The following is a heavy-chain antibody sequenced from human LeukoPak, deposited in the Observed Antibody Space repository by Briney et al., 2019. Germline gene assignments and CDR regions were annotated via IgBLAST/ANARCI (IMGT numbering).Heavy chain of an antibody. CDR3: ASLAVAGTPDYYDY. D-gene: IGHD6-19*01. V-gene: IGHV1-2*02. J-gene: IGHJ4*02. Sequence: GASVKVSCRASGYTFTGYYMHWVRQAPGQGLEWMGWINPNSGGTNYAQKFQGRVTMTRDTFISTAYMELSRLRSDDTAVYYCASLAVAGTPDYYDYWGQGTLVTVSS. CDR1: GYTFTGYY. CDR2: INPNSGGT.